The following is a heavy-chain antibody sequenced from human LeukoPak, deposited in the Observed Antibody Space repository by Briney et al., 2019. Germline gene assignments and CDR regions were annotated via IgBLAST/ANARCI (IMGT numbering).Heavy chain of an antibody. CDR2: ISSDGSNK. J-gene: IGHJ4*02. Sequence: GGSLRLSCAASEFTFSSYAMHWVHQAPGKGLEWVAVISSDGSNKYYADSVKGRFTISRDNSKSTLYLQMDSLRAEDTAVYYCARASTPGFGLSGFDYWGQGTLVTVSS. D-gene: IGHD5/OR15-5a*01. V-gene: IGHV3-30-3*01. CDR1: EFTFSSYA. CDR3: ARASTPGFGLSGFDY.